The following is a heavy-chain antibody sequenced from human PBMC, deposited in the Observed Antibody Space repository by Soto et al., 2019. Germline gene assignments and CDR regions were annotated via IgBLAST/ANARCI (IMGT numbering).Heavy chain of an antibody. D-gene: IGHD3-22*01. CDR2: IIPIFGTA. V-gene: IGHV1-69*13. J-gene: IGHJ6*02. CDR1: GGTFSSYA. CDR3: VRATLSWGHYYFRGLDV. Sequence: ASVKVSCKASGGTFSSYAISWVRQAPGQGLEWMGGIIPIFGTANYAQKFQGRVTITADESTSTAYMELSSLRGDDTGVYFCVRATLSWGHYYFRGLDVWGQGTTVTVSS.